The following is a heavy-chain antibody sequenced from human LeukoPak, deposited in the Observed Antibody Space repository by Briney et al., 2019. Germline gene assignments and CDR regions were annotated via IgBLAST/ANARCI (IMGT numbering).Heavy chain of an antibody. D-gene: IGHD3-22*01. CDR2: ISAYNGNT. Sequence: ASVKVSCKASGYTFTSYGISWVRQAPGQGLEWMGWISAYNGNTNYAQKLQGRVTMTTDTSTSTAYMELRSLRSDDTAVYYCARDDPNYYDSSGYHYWGQGTLVTVSS. CDR1: GYTFTSYG. CDR3: ARDDPNYYDSSGYHY. V-gene: IGHV1-18*01. J-gene: IGHJ4*02.